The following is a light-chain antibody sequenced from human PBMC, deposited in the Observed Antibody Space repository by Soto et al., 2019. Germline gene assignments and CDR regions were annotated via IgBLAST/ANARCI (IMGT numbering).Light chain of an antibody. CDR1: QSISSY. Sequence: DIQMTQSPSSLSASVVDRVTITCRASQSISSYLNWYQQKPGKAPKLLIYAASSLQSGVPSRFSGSGSGTDFTLTISSLQPEDFATYYCQQSYSTPPEWTFGQGTKVDIK. V-gene: IGKV1-39*01. J-gene: IGKJ1*01. CDR2: AAS. CDR3: QQSYSTPPEWT.